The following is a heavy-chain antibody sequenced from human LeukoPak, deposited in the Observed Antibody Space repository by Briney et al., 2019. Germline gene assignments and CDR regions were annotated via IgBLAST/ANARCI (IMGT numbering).Heavy chain of an antibody. V-gene: IGHV3-49*04. Sequence: PGGSLRLSCTASGFTFGDYAMSWVRQAPGKGLEWVGFIRSKAYGGTTEYAASVKGRFTISRDDSKSIAYLQMNSLKTEDTAVYYCTPSEGITMPRSDYWGQGTPVTVSS. J-gene: IGHJ4*02. CDR2: IRSKAYGGTT. CDR3: TPSEGITMPRSDY. D-gene: IGHD3-10*01. CDR1: GFTFGDYA.